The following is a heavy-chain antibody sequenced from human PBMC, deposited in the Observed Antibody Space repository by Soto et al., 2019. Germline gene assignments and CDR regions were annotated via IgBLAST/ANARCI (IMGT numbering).Heavy chain of an antibody. V-gene: IGHV3-23*01. D-gene: IGHD3-3*01. J-gene: IGHJ4*02. CDR1: GVTFSSYA. Sequence: PGGSLRLSCTASGVTFSSYAINWVRQAPGKGLEWVSVMSGSGGTIYYADSVKGRFTISRDNSKNTLYLQMNSLRAEDTAVYYCATYFWSGHYSLTWGQGTPVTRLL. CDR3: ATYFWSGHYSLT. CDR2: MSGSGGTI.